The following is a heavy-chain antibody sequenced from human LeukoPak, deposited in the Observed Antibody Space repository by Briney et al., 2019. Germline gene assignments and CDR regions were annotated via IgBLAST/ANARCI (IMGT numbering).Heavy chain of an antibody. CDR1: GFTVGYNY. J-gene: IGHJ4*02. V-gene: IGHV3-66*01. CDR3: AKDPGQLSGWLDY. Sequence: PGGSLRLSCAASGFTVGYNYMTWVRQAPGKGLEWVAAIYNSGSTYYADSVKGRFTISRDNSKNTMYLQMNSLKGEDTAVHYCAKDPGQLSGWLDYWGQGTLVTVSS. CDR2: IYNSGST. D-gene: IGHD6-19*01.